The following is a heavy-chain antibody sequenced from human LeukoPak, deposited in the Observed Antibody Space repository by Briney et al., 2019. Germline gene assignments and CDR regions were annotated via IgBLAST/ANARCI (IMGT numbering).Heavy chain of an antibody. CDR2: ISGSGGST. J-gene: IGHJ4*02. V-gene: IGHV3-23*01. D-gene: IGHD3-9*01. Sequence: PGGSLRLSCAASGFTFSSYAMSWVRQAPGKGLEWVSAISGSGGSTYYADSVKGRFTISRDNSKNTLYLQMNSLRAEDTAVYYCARVATYDILTGYYIDYWGQGTLVTVSS. CDR1: GFTFSSYA. CDR3: ARVATYDILTGYYIDY.